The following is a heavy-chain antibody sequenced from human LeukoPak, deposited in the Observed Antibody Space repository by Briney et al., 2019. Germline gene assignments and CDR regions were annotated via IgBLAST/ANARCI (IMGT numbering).Heavy chain of an antibody. Sequence: ASVKVSCKVSGYTLTELSMHWVRQGPGKGLEWMGGFDPEDGETIYAQKFQGRVTMTEDTSTDTAYMELSSLRSEDTAVYYCATVPYVWGSYRSNWFDPWGQGTLVTVSS. CDR2: FDPEDGET. D-gene: IGHD3-16*02. CDR1: GYTLTELS. V-gene: IGHV1-24*01. J-gene: IGHJ5*02. CDR3: ATVPYVWGSYRSNWFDP.